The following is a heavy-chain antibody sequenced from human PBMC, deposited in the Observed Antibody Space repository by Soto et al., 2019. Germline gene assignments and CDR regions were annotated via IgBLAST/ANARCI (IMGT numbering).Heavy chain of an antibody. CDR2: ISASTSYL. J-gene: IGHJ6*02. V-gene: IGHV3-21*06. D-gene: IGHD2-2*03. CDR3: ARGSGYCYGGTCYYCNGLDV. Sequence: PGGSLRLSCAAPGLSFCSYVFTGVGLAPGKGLEWVSCISASTSYLSYTDSIKGTFTIYRDNAKDSVYLQMTSLPAEDTAVYFCARGSGYCYGGTCYYCNGLDVWGQGTTVTVSS. CDR1: GLSFCSYV.